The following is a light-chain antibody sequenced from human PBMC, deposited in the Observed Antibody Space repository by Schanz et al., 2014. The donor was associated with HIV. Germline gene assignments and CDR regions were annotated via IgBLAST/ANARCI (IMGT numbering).Light chain of an antibody. CDR1: SSDVGNYNL. Sequence: QSVLTQPDSVSGSPGQSITISCTGTSSDVGNYNLVSWYQQHPGKAPKLLVYEGSKRPLGVSNRFSGSKSGNTASLTISGLQAEDEADYYCCSYAITTYVFGTGTKLTVL. CDR2: EGS. CDR3: CSYAITTYV. J-gene: IGLJ1*01. V-gene: IGLV2-23*01.